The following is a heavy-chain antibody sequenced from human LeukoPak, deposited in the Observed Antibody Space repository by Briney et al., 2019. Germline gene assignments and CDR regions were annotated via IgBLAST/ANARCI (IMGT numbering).Heavy chain of an antibody. CDR3: ARAGCSGGSCSVIDY. CDR2: ISAYNGNT. J-gene: IGHJ4*02. D-gene: IGHD2-15*01. CDR1: GYTFTSYG. Sequence: GASVKVSCKASGYTFTSYGISWVRQAPGQGLEWTGWISAYNGNTNYAQKLQGRVTMTTDTSTSTAYMELRSLRSDDTAVYYCARAGCSGGSCSVIDYWGQGTLVTVSS. V-gene: IGHV1-18*01.